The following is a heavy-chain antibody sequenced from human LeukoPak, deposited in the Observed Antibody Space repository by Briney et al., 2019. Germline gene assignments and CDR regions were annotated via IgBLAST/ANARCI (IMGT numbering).Heavy chain of an antibody. CDR3: ARGVFLEWLYSEYNWFDS. CDR1: GYSISTGYY. CDR2: IYHSGST. V-gene: IGHV4-38-2*02. J-gene: IGHJ5*01. D-gene: IGHD3-3*01. Sequence: PSETLSLTCTVSGYSISTGYYWGWIRQPPGKGLEWIGSIYHSGSTYYNPSLKSRVTMSVDTSKNQFSLKLSSVTAADTAVYYCARGVFLEWLYSEYNWFDSWGQGTLVTVSS.